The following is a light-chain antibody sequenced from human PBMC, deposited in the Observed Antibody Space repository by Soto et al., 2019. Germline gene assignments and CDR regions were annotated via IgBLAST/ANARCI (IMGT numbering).Light chain of an antibody. Sequence: EIVLTQSPATLSLSPGERATLSCRASQSVSSYLAWYQQKPGKAPRLLIYDASNRATGIPARFSGSGSGTAFTLTISSLEPEDFAVYYCQQRSNWPPLTFGGGTKVEIK. CDR3: QQRSNWPPLT. CDR2: DAS. J-gene: IGKJ4*01. V-gene: IGKV3-11*01. CDR1: QSVSSY.